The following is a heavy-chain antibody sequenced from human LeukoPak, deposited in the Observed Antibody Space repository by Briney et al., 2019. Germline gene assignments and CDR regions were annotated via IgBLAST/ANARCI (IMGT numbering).Heavy chain of an antibody. V-gene: IGHV3-21*01. CDR3: ARSGIAVAGWFDY. D-gene: IGHD6-19*01. CDR2: ISSSSSYI. J-gene: IGHJ4*02. CDR1: GFTFSSYS. Sequence: GGSLRLSCAASGFTFSSYSMNWVRQAPGKGLEWVSSISSSSSYIYYADSVKGRFTISRDNAKNSLYLQMNGLRAEDTAVYYCARSGIAVAGWFDYWGQGTLVTVSS.